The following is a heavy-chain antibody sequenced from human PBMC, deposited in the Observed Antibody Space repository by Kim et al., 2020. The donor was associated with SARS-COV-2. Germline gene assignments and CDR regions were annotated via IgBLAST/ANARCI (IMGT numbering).Heavy chain of an antibody. D-gene: IGHD3-22*01. J-gene: IGHJ4*02. Sequence: GGSLRLSCAASGFTFSGYAMSWVRQAPGKGLEWVSAISGSGGSTYYADSVKGRFTISRDNSKNTLYLQMNSLRAEDTAVYYCAKDWDSSGYGLFDYWGQGTLVTVSS. V-gene: IGHV3-23*01. CDR1: GFTFSGYA. CDR2: ISGSGGST. CDR3: AKDWDSSGYGLFDY.